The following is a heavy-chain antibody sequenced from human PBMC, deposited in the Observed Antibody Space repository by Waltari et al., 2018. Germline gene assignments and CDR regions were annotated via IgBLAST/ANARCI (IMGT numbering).Heavy chain of an antibody. J-gene: IGHJ4*02. V-gene: IGHV3-23*01. CDR1: GFTFSSSA. CDR2: ISGSGAST. D-gene: IGHD3-10*01. Sequence: EVQLLESGCGLVQPGGSLRLSCAASGFTFSSSARSGVGQGPGRGLGRVSAISGSGASTYNADSVKGRFTISRDQSKNTLYLQMNSLGAEDTAVYCCVGGYYFDYWGQGTLVTVSS. CDR3: VGGYYFDY.